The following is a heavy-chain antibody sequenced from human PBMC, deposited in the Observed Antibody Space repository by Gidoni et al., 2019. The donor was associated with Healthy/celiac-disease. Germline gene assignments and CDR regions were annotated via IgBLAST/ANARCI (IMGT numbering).Heavy chain of an antibody. D-gene: IGHD3-3*01. CDR3: ARASIYDFWSGYYLDY. CDR1: GFTFSDHY. CDR2: TRNKANSYTT. V-gene: IGHV3-72*01. J-gene: IGHJ4*02. Sequence: EVQLVESGGGLVQPGGSLRLSCAASGFTFSDHYMDWVRQAPGKGLEWVGRTRNKANSYTTEYAASVKGRFTISRDDSKNSLYLQMNSLKTEDTAVYYCARASIYDFWSGYYLDYWGQGTLVTVSS.